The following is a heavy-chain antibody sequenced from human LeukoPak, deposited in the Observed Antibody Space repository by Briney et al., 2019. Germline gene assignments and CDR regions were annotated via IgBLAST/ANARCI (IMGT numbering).Heavy chain of an antibody. V-gene: IGHV3-48*03. CDR1: GFTFSSYE. Sequence: GGSLRLSCAASGFTFSSYEMNWVRQAPGKGLEWVSYISSSGSTIYYADSVKGRFTISRDNAKNSLFLQMNGLRPEDTALYYCATDPRLLIYWGHGTLVTVSS. CDR2: ISSSGSTI. CDR3: ATDPRLLIY. J-gene: IGHJ4*01. D-gene: IGHD2-21*01.